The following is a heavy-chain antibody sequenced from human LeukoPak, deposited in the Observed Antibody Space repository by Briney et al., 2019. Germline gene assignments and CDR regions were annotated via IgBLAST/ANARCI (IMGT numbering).Heavy chain of an antibody. D-gene: IGHD4-17*01. Sequence: PGGSLGLSCAASGFTFSKYAMSWVRQVPGKGLEWVSSIGDSGSSTYYADSVKGRFIISRDNSKNTLYLQMSSLRVEDTAIYYCARRPYAGAFDIWGQGTMVTVSS. CDR3: ARRPYAGAFDI. J-gene: IGHJ3*02. CDR1: GFTFSKYA. V-gene: IGHV3-23*01. CDR2: IGDSGSST.